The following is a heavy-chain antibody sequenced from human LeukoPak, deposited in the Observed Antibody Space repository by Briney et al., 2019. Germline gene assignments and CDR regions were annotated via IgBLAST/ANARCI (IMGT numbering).Heavy chain of an antibody. V-gene: IGHV3-23*01. CDR1: GFTFSSYA. D-gene: IGHD3-3*01. Sequence: PGGSLRLSXAASGFTFSSYAMSWARQAPGKGLEWVSAISGSGGSTYYADSVKGRFTISRDNSKNTLYLQMNSLRAEDTAVYYCAKDLFGIRTPDAFDIWGQGTMVTVSS. CDR2: ISGSGGST. CDR3: AKDLFGIRTPDAFDI. J-gene: IGHJ3*02.